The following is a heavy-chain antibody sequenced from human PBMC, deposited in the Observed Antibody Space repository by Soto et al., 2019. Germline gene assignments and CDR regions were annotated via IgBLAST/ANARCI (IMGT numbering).Heavy chain of an antibody. CDR2: IDWDDNK. D-gene: IGHD3-10*01. CDR1: GFSLTTIGMY. V-gene: IGHV2-70*01. Sequence: YGPTLVNPTQTLSLTCTFSGFSLTTIGMYVTWIRQPPGKALEWLALIDWDDNKYYSTSLKTRLTISKDTSENQVVLTLTNMDPVDTATYFCARIRGSHFGSESYFISSFHNVEPMEFWGRGTTVTVSS. J-gene: IGHJ6*02. CDR3: ARIRGSHFGSESYFISSFHNVEPMEF.